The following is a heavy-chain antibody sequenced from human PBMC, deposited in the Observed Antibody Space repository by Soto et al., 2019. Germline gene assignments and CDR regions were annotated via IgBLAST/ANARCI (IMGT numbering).Heavy chain of an antibody. Sequence: SETLSLTCTVSGDSLSGGGHYWSWIRQHPGKGLEWIGHIYDSVNTYYSPSLRSRVTISADMSKNQFSLNLRPVTAADTAVYYCARVDHRGYFAILTDYWGQGTLVTVSS. CDR1: GDSLSGGGHY. V-gene: IGHV4-31*03. D-gene: IGHD3-9*01. CDR3: ARVDHRGYFAILTDY. CDR2: IYDSVNT. J-gene: IGHJ4*02.